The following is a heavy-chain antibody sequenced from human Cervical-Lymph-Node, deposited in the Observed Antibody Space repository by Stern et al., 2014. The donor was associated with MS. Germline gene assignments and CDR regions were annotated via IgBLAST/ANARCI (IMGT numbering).Heavy chain of an antibody. CDR1: GGSVSSGSSY. Sequence: ESGPGLVKPSQTLSLTCTLSGGSVSSGSSYWSWIRQPAGKGLEWIGRIQPRGKAFYTPSLKSRGPTSLDPSQDQVPPEPNSVTAADTAVYYCASGYRFFESWGQGTLVTVSS. J-gene: IGHJ4*02. CDR3: ASGYRFFES. CDR2: IQPRGKA. D-gene: IGHD5-18*01. V-gene: IGHV4-61*02.